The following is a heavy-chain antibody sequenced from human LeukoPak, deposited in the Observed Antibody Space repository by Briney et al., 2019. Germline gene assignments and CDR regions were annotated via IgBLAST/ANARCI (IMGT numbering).Heavy chain of an antibody. V-gene: IGHV3-30-3*01. Sequence: GGSLRLSCAASGFTFSSYAMHWVRQAPGKGLEWVAVISYDGSNKYYADSVKGRFTISRDNSKNTLYLQMNSLRAEDTAVYYCAREKYCRGGSGGTALYYYGMDVWGKGTTVTVSS. CDR1: GFTFSSYA. J-gene: IGHJ6*04. CDR2: ISYDGSNK. CDR3: AREKYCRGGSGGTALYYYGMDV. D-gene: IGHD2-15*01.